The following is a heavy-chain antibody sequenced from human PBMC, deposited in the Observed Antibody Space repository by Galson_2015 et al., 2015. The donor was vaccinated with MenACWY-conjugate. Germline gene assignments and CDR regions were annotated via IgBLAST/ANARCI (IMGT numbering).Heavy chain of an antibody. CDR1: GASISSHH. Sequence: QVQLQESGPGLVKPSETLLLTCTVSGASISSHHWSWFRQPPGKGLEWIAYIRDTGSLKDNPSLKSRVTMSAGKSNNQFSLRLISATAADTAVYYCARLPTWGSSFGYFDYWGQGILVAVSS. V-gene: IGHV4-59*08. CDR2: IRDTGSL. CDR3: ARLPTWGSSFGYFDY. D-gene: IGHD7-27*01. J-gene: IGHJ4*02.